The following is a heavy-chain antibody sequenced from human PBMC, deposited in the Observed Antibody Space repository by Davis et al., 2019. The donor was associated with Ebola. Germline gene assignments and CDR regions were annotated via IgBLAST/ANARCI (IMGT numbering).Heavy chain of an antibody. D-gene: IGHD6-19*01. CDR3: AKIAVADYYPAFDY. J-gene: IGHJ4*02. CDR2: ISYDGSNK. CDR1: GFTFSSYA. V-gene: IGHV3-30-3*02. Sequence: GESLKISCAASGFTFSSYAMHWVRQAPGKGLEWVAVISYDGSNKYYADSVKGRFTISRDNSKNTLYLQMNSLRAEDTAVYYCAKIAVADYYPAFDYWGQGILVTVSS.